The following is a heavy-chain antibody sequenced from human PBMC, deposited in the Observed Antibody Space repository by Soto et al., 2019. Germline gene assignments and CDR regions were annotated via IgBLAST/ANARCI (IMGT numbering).Heavy chain of an antibody. CDR2: ISYDGSNK. V-gene: IGHV3-30-3*01. Sequence: GSLRLSCAASGFTFSSYAMHWVRQAPGKGLEWVAVISYDGSNKYYADSVKGRFTISRDNSKNTLYLQMNSLRAEDTAVYYCARESSAMVPHYYFDCWGQGT. D-gene: IGHD5-18*01. J-gene: IGHJ4*02. CDR1: GFTFSSYA. CDR3: ARESSAMVPHYYFDC.